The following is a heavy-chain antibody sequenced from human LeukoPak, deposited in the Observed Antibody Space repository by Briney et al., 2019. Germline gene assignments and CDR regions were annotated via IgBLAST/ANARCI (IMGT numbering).Heavy chain of an antibody. V-gene: IGHV4-61*02. Sequence: SETLSLTCSVSGGSISSGIYYWSWIRQPAGKGLEWIGRIYTSGSTNYNPSLKSRVTISTDTSKNQFSLNLKSVTAADTAVYYCARAGSGYYYDSSGYYYPDYWGQGTLVTVSS. J-gene: IGHJ4*02. CDR1: GGSISSGIYY. CDR2: IYTSGST. D-gene: IGHD3-22*01. CDR3: ARAGSGYYYDSSGYYYPDY.